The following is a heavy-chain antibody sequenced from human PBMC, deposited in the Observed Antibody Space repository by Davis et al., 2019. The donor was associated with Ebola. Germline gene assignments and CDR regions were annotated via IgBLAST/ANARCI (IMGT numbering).Heavy chain of an antibody. J-gene: IGHJ6*02. Sequence: GESLKISCAASGFIFSNYGIQWVRQTPGKGLEWVAVISYDGGSRKYADSLEGRFTISRDNSKNTVFLEISSLRTEDTAVYYCAKDIWGHSSDYGLSYYYPMDVWGQGTTVTVSS. CDR3: AKDIWGHSSDYGLSYYYPMDV. CDR2: ISYDGGSR. CDR1: GFIFSNYG. V-gene: IGHV3-30*18. D-gene: IGHD4/OR15-4a*01.